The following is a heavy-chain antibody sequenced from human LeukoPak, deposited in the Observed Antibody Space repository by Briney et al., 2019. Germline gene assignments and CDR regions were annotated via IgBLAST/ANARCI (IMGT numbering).Heavy chain of an antibody. J-gene: IGHJ4*02. V-gene: IGHV3-23*01. Sequence: GGSLRLSCAASGFTFSNYAMDWVRQAPGKGLEWVSTVSAGSTTYYADSVKGRFTISRDNSKNTLYLQMNSLRAEDTAVYYCTKGQPMFDYWGQGTLVTVSS. CDR1: GFTFSNYA. CDR2: VSAGSTT. CDR3: TKGQPMFDY. D-gene: IGHD2-2*01.